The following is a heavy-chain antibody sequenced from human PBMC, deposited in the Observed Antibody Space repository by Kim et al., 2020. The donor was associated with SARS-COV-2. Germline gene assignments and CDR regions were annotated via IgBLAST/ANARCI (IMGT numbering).Heavy chain of an antibody. CDR1: GGSISSYY. CDR2: IYYSGST. V-gene: IGHV4-59*01. J-gene: IGHJ6*02. Sequence: SETLSLTCTVSGGSISSYYWSWIRQPPGKGLEWIGYIYYSGSTNYNPSLKSRVTISVDTSKNQFSLKLSSVTAADTAVYYCARDATYYDFWSGYYTDYYYGMDVWGQGTPVTVSS. D-gene: IGHD3-3*01. CDR3: ARDATYYDFWSGYYTDYYYGMDV.